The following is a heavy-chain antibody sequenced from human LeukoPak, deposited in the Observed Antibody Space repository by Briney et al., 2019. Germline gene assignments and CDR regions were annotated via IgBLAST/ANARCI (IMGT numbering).Heavy chain of an antibody. CDR2: IIPIFGTA. Sequence: GGSLRLSCPAYGGTFSSYAISWVRQAPGHGLEWMGGIIPIFGTANYAQKFQGRVTITADESTSTAYMELSSLRSEDTAVYYCARDPDHVAAAGTGSPVFDPWGQGTLVTVSS. CDR1: GGTFSSYA. J-gene: IGHJ5*02. V-gene: IGHV1-69*01. D-gene: IGHD6-13*01. CDR3: ARDPDHVAAAGTGSPVFDP.